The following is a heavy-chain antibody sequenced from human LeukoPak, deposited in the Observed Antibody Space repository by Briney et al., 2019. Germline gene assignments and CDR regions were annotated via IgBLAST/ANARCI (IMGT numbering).Heavy chain of an antibody. D-gene: IGHD6-13*01. J-gene: IGHJ4*02. Sequence: ASVKVSCKASGYTFTGYYMHWVRQAPGQGLEWMGRINPNSGGTNYAQKVQGRVTMTRDTSISTAYMELSRLRSDDTAVYYCARSLSYSSSWSSDYWGQGTLVTVSS. CDR2: INPNSGGT. V-gene: IGHV1-2*06. CDR3: ARSLSYSSSWSSDY. CDR1: GYTFTGYY.